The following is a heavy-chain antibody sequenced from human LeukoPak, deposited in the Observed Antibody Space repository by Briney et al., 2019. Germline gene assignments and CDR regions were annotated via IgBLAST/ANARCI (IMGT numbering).Heavy chain of an antibody. CDR3: ARERGRGRDSPWFDY. CDR2: IYSDGST. Sequence: GGSLRLSCAASGFIVSGDFMSWVRQAPGKGLEWVSVIYSDGSTYYADSVKGRFTISRDNSRNTLDLQMTGLRAEDTAVYYCARERGRGRDSPWFDYWGQGTLVTVSS. D-gene: IGHD1-26*01. V-gene: IGHV3-53*01. J-gene: IGHJ4*02. CDR1: GFIVSGDF.